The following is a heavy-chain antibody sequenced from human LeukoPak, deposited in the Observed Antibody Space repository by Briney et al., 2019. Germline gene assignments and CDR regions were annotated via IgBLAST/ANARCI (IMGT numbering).Heavy chain of an antibody. V-gene: IGHV3-15*01. CDR1: GFTFSNAW. D-gene: IGHD2-2*01. Sequence: GGSLRLSCAASGFTFSNAWMSWVRQAPGKGLEWVGRIKSKTDGGTTDYAAPVKGRFTISRDDSKNTLYLQMNSLKTEDTAVYYCTPDCSSTSCYYFDWLFKNFDYWGQGTLVTVSS. CDR2: IKSKTDGGTT. CDR3: TPDCSSTSCYYFDWLFKNFDY. J-gene: IGHJ4*02.